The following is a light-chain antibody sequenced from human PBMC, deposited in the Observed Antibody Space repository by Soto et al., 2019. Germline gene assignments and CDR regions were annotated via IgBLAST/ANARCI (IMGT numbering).Light chain of an antibody. CDR3: QQYASSRT. J-gene: IGKJ1*01. CDR1: QSITNN. Sequence: ELVMTQSPATLSVSPGERATLSCRASQSITNNLAWYQQRPGQAPRLLIYDTSSRASGIPDRFSGSGSGTDFTLTISSLESEDLAVYYCQQYASSRTFGQGTKVDIK. V-gene: IGKV3D-15*01. CDR2: DTS.